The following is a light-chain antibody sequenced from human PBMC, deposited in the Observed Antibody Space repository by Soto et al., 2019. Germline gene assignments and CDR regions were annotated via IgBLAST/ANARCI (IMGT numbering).Light chain of an antibody. CDR2: WAS. V-gene: IGKV4-1*01. J-gene: IGKJ1*01. Sequence: DIVMTQSPDSLAVSLGERATINCKSSQSVLYNSNNKIYLAWYQQKPGQPPKLLIYWASTRESGVPDRFSGSGSVTDFTLTISSLQAEDVAVYYCQQYYSTPRTFGQGTKVEIK. CDR3: QQYYSTPRT. CDR1: QSVLYNSNNKIY.